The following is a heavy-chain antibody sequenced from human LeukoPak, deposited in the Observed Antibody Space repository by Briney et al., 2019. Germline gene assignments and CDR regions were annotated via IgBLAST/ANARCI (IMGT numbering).Heavy chain of an antibody. D-gene: IGHD3-22*01. Sequence: ESGPTLVNPTQTLTLTCTFSGFSLSTCGMCLSWIRQPPGKALEWLARIDWDDDKFYNTSLKTRLTISKDTSKNQVVLTMTNMDPVDTATYYCARITGYDSSGYYVDYWGQGTLVTVSS. V-gene: IGHV2-70*17. CDR3: ARITGYDSSGYYVDY. CDR1: GFSLSTCGMC. CDR2: IDWDDDK. J-gene: IGHJ4*02.